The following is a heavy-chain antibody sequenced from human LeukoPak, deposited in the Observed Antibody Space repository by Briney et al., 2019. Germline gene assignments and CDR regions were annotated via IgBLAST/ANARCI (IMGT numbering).Heavy chain of an antibody. CDR1: GASITSNY. J-gene: IGHJ4*02. CDR2: IRINGQI. CDR3: ARGAGWYDY. V-gene: IGHV4-4*08. D-gene: IGHD6-19*01. Sequence: PSETLSLTCSVSGASITSNYWSWIRQSPGKELEGIAYIRINGQINYNPSLKSRVTISADTPKNQYSLTMRSVTATDTAVYYCARGAGWYDYWGQGAQVTVFS.